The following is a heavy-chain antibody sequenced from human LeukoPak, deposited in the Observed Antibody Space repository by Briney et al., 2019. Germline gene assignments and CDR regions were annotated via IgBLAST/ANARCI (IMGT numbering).Heavy chain of an antibody. CDR1: GFTFSGFW. V-gene: IGHV3-7*03. CDR2: INSDGSEG. D-gene: IGHD6-6*01. CDR3: ARSPYSSSSSV. J-gene: IGHJ3*01. Sequence: GGSLILSCAVSGFTFSGFWMSWSREAPGKGLEWVASINSDGSEGYYADVVKGRFNIYRDNAKNSLYLKINSLRAEDTAVYYCARSPYSSSSSVWGQGTMVTVSS.